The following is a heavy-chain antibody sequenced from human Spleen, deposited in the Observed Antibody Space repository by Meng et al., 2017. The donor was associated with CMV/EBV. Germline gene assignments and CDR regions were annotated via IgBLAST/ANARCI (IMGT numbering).Heavy chain of an antibody. CDR3: ARASYCTSSRCYLYLQN. CDR2: INPTGGNT. CDR1: GYTFTRYY. V-gene: IGHV1-46*01. D-gene: IGHD2-2*01. Sequence: ASVKVSCKASGYTFTRYYMHWVRQAPGQGLEWVGIINPTGGNTSYTQKFQGRVTMTRDTSTNTVYMEVSSLTSEDTAVYYCARASYCTSSRCYLYLQNWGQGTLVTVSS. J-gene: IGHJ1*01.